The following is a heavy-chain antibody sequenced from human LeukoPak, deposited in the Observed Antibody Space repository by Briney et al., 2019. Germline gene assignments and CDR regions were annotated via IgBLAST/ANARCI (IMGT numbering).Heavy chain of an antibody. J-gene: IGHJ4*02. D-gene: IGHD2-2*01. CDR1: XXXFSLYA. CDR3: ARDTFQPGLIDS. CDR2: INDDSSDI. V-gene: IGHV3-21*05. Sequence: GGXXXVSCXXSXXXFSLYAMXWVRQAPGRGLEWVSYINDDSSDIHYADSVKGRFTISRDNARNTLYLQLSSLRAEDTAVYYCARDTFQPGLIDSWGQGTLVTVSS.